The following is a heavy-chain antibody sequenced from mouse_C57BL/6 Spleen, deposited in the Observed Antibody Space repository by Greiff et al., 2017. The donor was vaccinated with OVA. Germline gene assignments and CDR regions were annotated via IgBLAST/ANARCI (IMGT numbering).Heavy chain of an antibody. J-gene: IGHJ3*01. CDR1: GFTFSSYA. CDR2: ISDGGSYT. Sequence: DVKLVESGGGLVKPGGSLKLSCAASGFTFSSYAMSWVRQTPEKRLEWVATISDGGSYTYYPDNVKGRFTISRDNAKNNLYLQMSHLKSEDTAMYYCAREEGYYDYAWFAYWGQGTLVTVSA. D-gene: IGHD2-4*01. CDR3: AREEGYYDYAWFAY. V-gene: IGHV5-4*01.